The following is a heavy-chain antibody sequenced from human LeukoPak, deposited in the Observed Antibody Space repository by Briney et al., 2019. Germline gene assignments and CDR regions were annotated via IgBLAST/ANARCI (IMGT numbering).Heavy chain of an antibody. Sequence: PGGSLRLSCAASGFTFSSYAMSWVRQAPGKGLEWVSAISGSGGSTYYADSVKGRFTISRDNSMNTLYLQMNSLRAEDTAVYYCAKDEANVLLWFGELLGPIDYWGQGTLVTVSS. CDR2: ISGSGGST. CDR3: AKDEANVLLWFGELLGPIDY. J-gene: IGHJ4*02. V-gene: IGHV3-23*01. CDR1: GFTFSSYA. D-gene: IGHD3-10*01.